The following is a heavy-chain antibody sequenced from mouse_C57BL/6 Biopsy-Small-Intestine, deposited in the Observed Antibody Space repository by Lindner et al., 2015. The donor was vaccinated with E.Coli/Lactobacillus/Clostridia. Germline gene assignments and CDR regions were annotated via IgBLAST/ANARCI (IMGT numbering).Heavy chain of an antibody. D-gene: IGHD2-4*01. J-gene: IGHJ4*01. Sequence: SVKVSCKASGYIFTNYYMHWVRQAPGQGLEWMGVIGPNTIRPIYPLNFQDRVTITRDTSANTVYMELTSLRFEDTAMYYCTRGPPEPNIAYYDSTGYPDSWGQGTLVTVSS. CDR2: IGPNTIRP. V-gene: IGHV1-18*01. CDR3: TRGPPEPNIAYYDSTGYPDS. CDR1: GYIFTNYY.